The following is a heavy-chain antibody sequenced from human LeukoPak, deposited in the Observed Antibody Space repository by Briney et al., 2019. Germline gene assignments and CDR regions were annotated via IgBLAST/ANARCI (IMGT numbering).Heavy chain of an antibody. CDR1: GGSISTGGYY. CDR2: ISYSGGT. Sequence: SETLSLTCTVSGGSISTGGYYWSWIRQPPGKGLEWIGYISYSGGTYYNPSLKSRVSISVDTSKSQFSLKMSSVTAADTAVYYCASTSKYIGSGRDDSLDIWGQGTMVTVSS. D-gene: IGHD3-10*01. V-gene: IGHV4-30-4*01. J-gene: IGHJ3*02. CDR3: ASTSKYIGSGRDDSLDI.